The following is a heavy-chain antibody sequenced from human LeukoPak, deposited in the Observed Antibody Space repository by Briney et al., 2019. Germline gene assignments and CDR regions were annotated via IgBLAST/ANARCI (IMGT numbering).Heavy chain of an antibody. CDR2: GYISGST. CDR3: ARDQEMGDFWSGHWYFEL. Sequence: PSETLSLTCTVSGGSISGGAYYWSWIRQPVGKGLEWIGRGYISGSTNYNPSLKSRVAISIDTSKNQFSLRLSSVTAADTAVYYCARDQEMGDFWSGHWYFELWGRGTLVTVSS. CDR1: GGSISGGAYY. V-gene: IGHV4-61*02. D-gene: IGHD3-3*01. J-gene: IGHJ2*01.